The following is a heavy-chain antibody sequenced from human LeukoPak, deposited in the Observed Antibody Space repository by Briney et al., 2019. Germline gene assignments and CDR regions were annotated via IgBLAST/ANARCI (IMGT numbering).Heavy chain of an antibody. Sequence: PSETLSLTCGVSGYSISSGYYWGWIRQPPGKGLEWIGSIFHTGNTYYNPSLKSRVSMSVDTSKNQFSLKLSSVTAADTAVYYCARDGGVAVSGPPGYWGQGTLVTVSS. J-gene: IGHJ4*02. CDR2: IFHTGNT. D-gene: IGHD6-19*01. CDR1: GYSISSGYY. V-gene: IGHV4-38-2*02. CDR3: ARDGGVAVSGPPGY.